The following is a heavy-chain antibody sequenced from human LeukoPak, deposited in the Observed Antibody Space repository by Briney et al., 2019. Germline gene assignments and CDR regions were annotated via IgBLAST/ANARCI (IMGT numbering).Heavy chain of an antibody. CDR2: IYYSGST. V-gene: IGHV4-39*01. J-gene: IGHJ4*02. CDR3: ARLGPPNFSSSTASGPDY. D-gene: IGHD6-6*01. Sequence: SETLSLTCTVSGGSISSSSYYWGWIRQPPGKGLEWIGSIYYSGSTYYNPSLKSRVTISVDTSKNQFSLKLSSVTAADTAVYYCARLGPPNFSSSTASGPDYWGQGTLVTVSS. CDR1: GGSISSSSYY.